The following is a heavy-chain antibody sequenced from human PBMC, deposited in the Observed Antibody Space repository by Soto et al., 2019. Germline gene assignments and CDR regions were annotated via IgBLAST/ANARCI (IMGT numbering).Heavy chain of an antibody. D-gene: IGHD3-16*02. Sequence: GGSLRLSCAASGFTFSSYAMSWVRQAPGKGLEWVSAISGSGGSTYYADSVKGRFTISRDNSKNTLYLQMNSLRAEDTAVYYCAKDTGDDYIWGSYRSPFDYWGQGTLVTVSS. J-gene: IGHJ4*02. CDR3: AKDTGDDYIWGSYRSPFDY. CDR1: GFTFSSYA. V-gene: IGHV3-23*01. CDR2: ISGSGGST.